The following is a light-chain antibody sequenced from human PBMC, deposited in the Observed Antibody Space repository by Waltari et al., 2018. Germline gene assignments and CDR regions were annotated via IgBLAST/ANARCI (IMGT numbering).Light chain of an antibody. CDR2: WAS. Sequence: DIVMTQSPDSLAVSLGERATINCMSGQSVFSNSNNKNYLAWYQQKPGQPPMLLIYWASTRQPGVPERFSGSGSGTEFTLTITSLQAEDVAVYFCQQYFDTPPTFGPGTRVDIK. J-gene: IGKJ3*01. CDR3: QQYFDTPPT. V-gene: IGKV4-1*01. CDR1: QSVFSNSNNKNY.